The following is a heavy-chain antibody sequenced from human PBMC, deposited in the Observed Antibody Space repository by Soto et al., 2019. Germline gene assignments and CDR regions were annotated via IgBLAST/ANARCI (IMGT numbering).Heavy chain of an antibody. D-gene: IGHD6-13*01. CDR1: GYTFTSYG. CDR3: AASQQFDY. Sequence: QVQLVQSGAEVKKPGASVKVSCKASGYTFTSYGINWVRQAPGQGLEWMGWINTYDGNTNHAQKFQGRATMTTDTSTSTAYMELRSLSSDDTAVYYCAASQQFDYWGQGTLVTVSS. CDR2: INTYDGNT. V-gene: IGHV1-18*01. J-gene: IGHJ4*02.